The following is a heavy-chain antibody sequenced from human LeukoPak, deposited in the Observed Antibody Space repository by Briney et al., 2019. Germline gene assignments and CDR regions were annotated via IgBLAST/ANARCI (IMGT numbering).Heavy chain of an antibody. CDR2: ISANIGGT. J-gene: IGHJ3*02. V-gene: IGHV1-2*02. CDR1: GYTFTDYY. Sequence: ASVKVSCKASGYTFTDYYIHWLRQAPGQGLEWMGWISANIGGTNYAQKFRGRVTMTKDTSISTAYMELSGLTSDDTAVYFCARLGSSDIWGQGTMVTVSS. CDR3: ARLGSSDI. D-gene: IGHD3-16*01.